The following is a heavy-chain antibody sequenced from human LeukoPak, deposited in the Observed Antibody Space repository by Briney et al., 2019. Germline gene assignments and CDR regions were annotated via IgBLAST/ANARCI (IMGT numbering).Heavy chain of an antibody. CDR3: AKDDRLLRFLH. Sequence: GGSLRLSCAASGFSFSNYGMNWVRQAPGKGLEWVSGIIGSGGTTYYADSVKGRFTISRDNSKNTVYLQINNLRDEDTAVYYCAKDDRLLRFLHWGQGTLDTVSS. D-gene: IGHD3-16*01. CDR1: GFSFSNYG. J-gene: IGHJ4*02. V-gene: IGHV3-23*01. CDR2: IIGSGGTT.